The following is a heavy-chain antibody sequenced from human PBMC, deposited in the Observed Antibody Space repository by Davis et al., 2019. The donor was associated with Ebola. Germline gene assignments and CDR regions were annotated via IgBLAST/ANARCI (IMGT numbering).Heavy chain of an antibody. CDR2: MKHDGSEK. V-gene: IGHV3-7*01. CDR1: GFTFSSYW. CDR3: AKIEYYGY. D-gene: IGHD2/OR15-2a*01. J-gene: IGHJ4*02. Sequence: GESLKISCAASGFTFSSYWMSWVRQAPGKGLEWVAHMKHDGSEKYYVDSVKGRFTISRDNSKNTLYLQMNSLRAEDTAVYYCAKIEYYGYWGQGTLVTVSS.